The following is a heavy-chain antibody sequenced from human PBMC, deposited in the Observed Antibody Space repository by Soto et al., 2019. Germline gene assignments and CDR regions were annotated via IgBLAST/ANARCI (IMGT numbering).Heavy chain of an antibody. V-gene: IGHV1-8*01. CDR1: GYSFTSLD. J-gene: IGHJ4*02. CDR3: ARGVSAGVDY. Sequence: QVPLVQSGAEVREPGASVKVSCKASGYSFTSLDINWVRQTAGQGLEWMGWMEPSTGRTGYAQKFQGRVTMTRHTSINTAYMELTTLTSDDTAFYYCARGVSAGVDYWGQGNLVTVSS. D-gene: IGHD1-26*01. CDR2: MEPSTGRT.